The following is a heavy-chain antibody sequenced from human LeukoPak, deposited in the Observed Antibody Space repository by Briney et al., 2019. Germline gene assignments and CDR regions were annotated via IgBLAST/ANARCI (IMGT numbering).Heavy chain of an antibody. CDR3: ARDHHCSGGSCYFGRFDP. CDR1: GYTFTSYY. CDR2: INPSGGST. J-gene: IGHJ5*02. V-gene: IGHV1-46*01. Sequence: ASVKVSCKASGYTFTSYYMHWVRRAPGQGLEWMGIINPSGGSTSYAQKFQGRVTMTRDTSTSTVYMELSSLRSEDTAVYYCARDHHCSGGSCYFGRFDPWGQGTLVTVSS. D-gene: IGHD2-15*01.